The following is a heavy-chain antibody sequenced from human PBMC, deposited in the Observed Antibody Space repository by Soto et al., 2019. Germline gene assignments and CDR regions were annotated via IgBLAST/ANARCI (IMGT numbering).Heavy chain of an antibody. J-gene: IGHJ4*02. CDR3: ATSRTSIAVAGETEYYFEF. V-gene: IGHV1-2*04. D-gene: IGHD6-19*01. Sequence: GTPVEASCENSGYTLIDSYMHWVQQAPGQGLEWMGWINPNSGGTKYAQNFQGWVSMTRDTSISTAYMELSGRRSDDTAVYYCATSRTSIAVAGETEYYFEFLVQGTLVTVS. CDR2: INPNSGGT. CDR1: GYTLIDSY.